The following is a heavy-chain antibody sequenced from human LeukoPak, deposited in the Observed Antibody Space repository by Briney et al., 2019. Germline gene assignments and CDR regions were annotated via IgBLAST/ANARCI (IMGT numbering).Heavy chain of an antibody. CDR3: ARHKGGGFTMVRRVIARHAFDI. Sequence: PGGSLRLSCAASGFTFSSYAMSWVRQAPGKGLEWVSAISGSGGSTYYADSVKGRFTISRDNSKNTLYLQMNSLVVEDRAVYCCARHKGGGFTMVRRVIARHAFDIWGQGTMVTVSS. V-gene: IGHV3-23*01. J-gene: IGHJ3*02. D-gene: IGHD3-10*01. CDR2: ISGSGGST. CDR1: GFTFSSYA.